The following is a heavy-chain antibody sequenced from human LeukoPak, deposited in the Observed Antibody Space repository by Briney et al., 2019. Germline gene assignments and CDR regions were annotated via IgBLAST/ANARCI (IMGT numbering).Heavy chain of an antibody. Sequence: GGTLRLSCAASGFTFSSYGMIWVRQAPGKGLEWVSGISGSGGSTYVADSVKGRFTVSRDNSKNTLYLQMNSLRADDTAVYYCAKDHRDCSGGSCYTYYYYYYYMDVWGKGTTVTVSS. J-gene: IGHJ6*03. V-gene: IGHV3-23*01. CDR3: AKDHRDCSGGSCYTYYYYYYYMDV. D-gene: IGHD2-15*01. CDR2: ISGSGGST. CDR1: GFTFSSYG.